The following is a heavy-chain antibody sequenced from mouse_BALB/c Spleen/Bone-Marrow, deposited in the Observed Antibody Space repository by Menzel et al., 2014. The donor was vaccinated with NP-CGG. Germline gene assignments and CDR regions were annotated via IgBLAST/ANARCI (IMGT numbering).Heavy chain of an antibody. V-gene: IGHV7-3*02. D-gene: IGHD2-4*01. CDR1: GFTFTDYY. CDR3: ARDSNYDIYGYFDV. J-gene: IGHJ1*01. Sequence: EVKLVESGGGLVQPGGSLRLSCATSGFTFTDYYMSWVRQPPGKALGWLGFIRNKAKGYTTEYSASVKGRFTISRDNSQSILYLQMNTLRAEDSATYYCARDSNYDIYGYFDVWGAGTTVTVSS. CDR2: IRNKAKGYTT.